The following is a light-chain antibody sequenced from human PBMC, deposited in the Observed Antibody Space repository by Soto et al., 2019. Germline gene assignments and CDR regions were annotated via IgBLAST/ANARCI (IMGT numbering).Light chain of an antibody. J-gene: IGLJ2*01. CDR1: SSNIGSNS. V-gene: IGLV1-44*01. CDR3: AAWDDSLIGPV. CDR2: NSD. Sequence: QSVRTQPPSASGTPGQRVTISCSGTSSNIGSNSVSWYYHLPGTAPKLLIYNSDQRPSGVPDRFSGSKSDTSASLAISGLQSEDEADYYCAAWDDSLIGPVFGGGTKVTVL.